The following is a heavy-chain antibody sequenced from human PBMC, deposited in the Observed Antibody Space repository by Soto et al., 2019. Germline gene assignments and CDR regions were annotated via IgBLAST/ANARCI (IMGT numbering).Heavy chain of an antibody. Sequence: EVQLVEFGGGLVQPGRSLRVSCAASGFTFGDYAMHWVRQAPGKGLEWVSGISWNSDSTVYADSVRGRFTISRDNAKNSLYLPMDSLRVEDTALYYCVASRGTAPYDYWGQGTLVTVSS. CDR1: GFTFGDYA. V-gene: IGHV3-9*01. CDR3: VASRGTAPYDY. D-gene: IGHD2-15*01. J-gene: IGHJ4*02. CDR2: ISWNSDST.